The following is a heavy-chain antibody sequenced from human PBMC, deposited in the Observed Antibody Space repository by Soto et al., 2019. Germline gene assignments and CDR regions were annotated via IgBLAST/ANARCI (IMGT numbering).Heavy chain of an antibody. D-gene: IGHD2-2*01. CDR3: AGASSRYCSSTSCSTFDY. CDR1: GFTFSSYG. CDR2: IWYDGSNK. V-gene: IGHV3-33*01. Sequence: GGSLRLSCAASGFTFSSYGMHWVRQAPGKGLEWVAVIWYDGSNKYYADSVKGRFTISRDNSKNTLYLQMNSLRAEDTAVYYCAGASSRYCSSTSCSTFDYWGQGTLVTVSS. J-gene: IGHJ4*02.